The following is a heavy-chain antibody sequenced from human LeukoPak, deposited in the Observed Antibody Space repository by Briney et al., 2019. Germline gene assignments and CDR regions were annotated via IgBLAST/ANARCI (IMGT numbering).Heavy chain of an antibody. Sequence: HGGSLRLSCAVSGNTLSNYGMTWVRPAPGKGLEWVAGLSGSGGSTNYADSVKGRFTISRDNAKNTLYLQMNSLRAEDTAVYFCAKRGVVIRVILVGFHKEAYYFDSWGQGVLVTVSS. CDR3: AKRGVVIRVILVGFHKEAYYFDS. CDR1: GNTLSNYG. J-gene: IGHJ4*02. V-gene: IGHV3-23*01. CDR2: LSGSGGST. D-gene: IGHD3-22*01.